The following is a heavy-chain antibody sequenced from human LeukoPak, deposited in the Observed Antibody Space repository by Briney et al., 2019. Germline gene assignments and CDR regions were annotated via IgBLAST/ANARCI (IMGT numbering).Heavy chain of an antibody. CDR2: IYYSGST. V-gene: IGHV4-59*08. D-gene: IGHD3-3*01. Sequence: SETLSLTCTVSGGSISSYYWSWIRQPPGKGLEWIGYIYYSGSTNYNPSLKSRVTISVDTSKNQFSLKLSSVTAADTAVYYCARGTEIFGVVKGFDYWGQGTLVTVSS. CDR1: GGSISSYY. CDR3: ARGTEIFGVVKGFDY. J-gene: IGHJ4*02.